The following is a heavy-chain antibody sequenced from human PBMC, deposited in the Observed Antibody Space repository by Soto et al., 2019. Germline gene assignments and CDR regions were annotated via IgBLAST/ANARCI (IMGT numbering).Heavy chain of an antibody. CDR1: GGTFSSYA. Sequence: QVQLVQSGAEVKKPGSSVKVSCKASGGTFSSYAISWVRQAPGQGLEWMGGIIPIFGTANYAQKFQGRVTITADESTSKAYMELSSLRSEDTAVYYCASGNYDFWSGYYGWYFDLWGRGTLVTVSS. D-gene: IGHD3-3*01. CDR2: IIPIFGTA. CDR3: ASGNYDFWSGYYGWYFDL. J-gene: IGHJ2*01. V-gene: IGHV1-69*12.